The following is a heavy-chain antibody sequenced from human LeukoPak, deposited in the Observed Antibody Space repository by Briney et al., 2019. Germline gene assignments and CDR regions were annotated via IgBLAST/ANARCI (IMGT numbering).Heavy chain of an antibody. J-gene: IGHJ4*02. Sequence: PGGSLRLSCAASGFTFSSYWMSWVRQAPGKGLEWVSSISSTSSYKYYADSVKGRFTISRDNAKNSLYLQMNSLRADDTAAYYCARDPWTSDYWGQGTLVTVSS. D-gene: IGHD3/OR15-3a*01. CDR3: ARDPWTSDY. CDR2: ISSTSSYK. V-gene: IGHV3-21*01. CDR1: GFTFSSYW.